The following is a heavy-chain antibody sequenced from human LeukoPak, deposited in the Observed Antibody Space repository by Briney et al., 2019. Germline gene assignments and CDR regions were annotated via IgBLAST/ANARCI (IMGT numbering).Heavy chain of an antibody. CDR3: ARGCFYDRSPYCPFDY. CDR1: GFIASNND. V-gene: IGHV3-53*01. J-gene: IGHJ4*02. CDR2: IYSGGRT. Sequence: PGGSLRLSCTASGFIASNNDMSWVRQAPGKGLEWVSLIYSGGRTYYADSVKGRFTISRDNSKNTLYLQMNSLRGEDTAVYYCARGCFYDRSPYCPFDYWGQGTLVTVSS. D-gene: IGHD3-22*01.